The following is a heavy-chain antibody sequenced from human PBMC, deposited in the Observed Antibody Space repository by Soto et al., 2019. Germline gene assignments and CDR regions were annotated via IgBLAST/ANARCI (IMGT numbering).Heavy chain of an antibody. CDR3: ARWRVPAATRYYYGSGHNNWFDP. CDR2: INHSGST. CDR1: GGSFSGYY. V-gene: IGHV4-34*01. J-gene: IGHJ5*02. Sequence: QVQLQQWGAGLLKPSETLSLTCAVYGGSFSGYYWSWIRQPPGKGLEWIGEINHSGSTNYNPSLKSRVTISVDTYKNQFSLKLSAVTAADTAVYYCARWRVPAATRYYYGSGHNNWFDPWGQGTLVTVSS. D-gene: IGHD3-10*01.